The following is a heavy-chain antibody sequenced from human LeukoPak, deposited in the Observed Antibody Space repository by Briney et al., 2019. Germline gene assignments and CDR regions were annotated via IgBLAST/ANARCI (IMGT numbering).Heavy chain of an antibody. CDR1: GFTFEDYA. V-gene: IGHV3-43*02. J-gene: IGHJ3*02. CDR2: ISGNGNNI. Sequence: PGGSLRLSCAASGFTFEDYAMHWVRQGPGKGLEWVSLISGNGNNIYYADSVKGRFTISRDNSKNSLYLQMNSLRAEDTAVYYCARDSGIYYGFDAFDIWGQGTMVTVSS. CDR3: ARDSGIYYGFDAFDI. D-gene: IGHD1-26*01.